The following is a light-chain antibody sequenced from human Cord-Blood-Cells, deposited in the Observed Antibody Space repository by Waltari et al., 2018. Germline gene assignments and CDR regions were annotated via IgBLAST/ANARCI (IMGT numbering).Light chain of an antibody. CDR1: SPRRYY. V-gene: IGLV3-19*01. CDR2: GKN. J-gene: IGLJ2*01. CDR3: NSRDSSGNHQV. Sequence: SSELTQDPAVSVALGPTVRITCQGDSPRRYYASWYQQKPGQAPVLVIYGKNNRPSGIPDRFSGSSSGNTASLTITGAQAEDEADYYCNSRDSSGNHQVFGGGTKLTVL.